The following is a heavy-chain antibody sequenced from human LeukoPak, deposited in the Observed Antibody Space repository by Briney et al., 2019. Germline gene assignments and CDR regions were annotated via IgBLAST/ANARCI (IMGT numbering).Heavy chain of an antibody. V-gene: IGHV4-34*01. CDR2: MNHRAST. D-gene: IGHD1/OR15-1a*01. CDR3: ARPRGTMLPTYGHYFDY. J-gene: IGHJ4*02. CDR1: GGSFSGYY. Sequence: SETLSFTCAVYGGSFSGYYWSWIRQPPGRGLEWIGEMNHRASTTHNPSLNSRVPISVVTSENQFSLKPSSVTAADTAVYYCARPRGTMLPTYGHYFDYCGQGTLVTASS.